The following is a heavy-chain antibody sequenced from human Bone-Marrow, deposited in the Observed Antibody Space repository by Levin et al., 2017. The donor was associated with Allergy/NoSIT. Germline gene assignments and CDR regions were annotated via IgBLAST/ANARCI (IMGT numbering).Heavy chain of an antibody. J-gene: IGHJ4*02. D-gene: IGHD1-26*01. Sequence: GGSLRLSCTVSGFLVSSNYMSWVRQAPGKGLECVATITTSGAATYYGDSVRGRFTITRDNSKSTLFLQMKGLRAEDSAVYFCAKVWEAAEDVDYWGQGTLVTVSS. CDR1: GFLVSSNY. V-gene: IGHV3-23*01. CDR2: ITTSGAAT. CDR3: AKVWEAAEDVDY.